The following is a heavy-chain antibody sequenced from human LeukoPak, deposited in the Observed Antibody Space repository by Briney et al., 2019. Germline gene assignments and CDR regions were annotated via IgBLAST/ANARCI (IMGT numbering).Heavy chain of an antibody. V-gene: IGHV3-21*01. CDR2: ISSSGTYI. J-gene: IGHJ4*02. CDR1: GFTFSVYS. D-gene: IGHD3-10*01. CDR3: ARDSYGSGTYFSAH. Sequence: PGGSLRLSCAASGFTFSVYSMNWVRQAPGKRLEWVSSISSSGTYIYNADSLKGRFTISRDDAKNALYLQMTSLRAEDTAVYYCARDSYGSGTYFSAHWGQGTLVTVSS.